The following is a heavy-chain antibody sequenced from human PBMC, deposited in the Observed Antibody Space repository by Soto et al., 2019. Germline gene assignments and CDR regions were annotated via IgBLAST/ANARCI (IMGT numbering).Heavy chain of an antibody. CDR3: ARLSIAAAGKQWLVLPEKGNYFDY. CDR1: GGSISSSSYY. Sequence: QLQLQESGPGLVKPSETLSLTCTVSGGSISSSSYYWGWIRQPPGKGLEWIGSIYYSGSTYYNPSLKSRVTISVDTSKNQFSLKLSSVTAADTAVYYCARLSIAAAGKQWLVLPEKGNYFDYWGQGTLVTVSS. J-gene: IGHJ4*02. CDR2: IYYSGST. D-gene: IGHD6-13*01. V-gene: IGHV4-39*01.